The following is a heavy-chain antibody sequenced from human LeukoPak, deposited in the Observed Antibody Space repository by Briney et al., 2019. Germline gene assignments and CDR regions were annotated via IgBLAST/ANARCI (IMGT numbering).Heavy chain of an antibody. J-gene: IGHJ4*02. CDR2: IYTSGST. Sequence: SETLSLTCTISGGSISSYYWSWIRQPAGKGLEWIGRIYTSGSTNYKPSLKSRVTMSVDTSKNQFSLKLSSVTAAGRAVYSCARDRWVYGDYVRYFDYWGQGNLVTVSP. CDR1: GGSISSYY. V-gene: IGHV4-4*07. CDR3: ARDRWVYGDYVRYFDY. D-gene: IGHD4-17*01.